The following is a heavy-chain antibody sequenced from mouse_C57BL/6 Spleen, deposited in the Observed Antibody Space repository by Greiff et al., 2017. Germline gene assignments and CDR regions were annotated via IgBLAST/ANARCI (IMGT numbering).Heavy chain of an antibody. V-gene: IGHV1-15*01. D-gene: IGHD1-1*01. J-gene: IGHJ2*01. CDR3: AGSSPPTVVAPSFEY. CDR1: GYTFTDYE. CDR2: IDPETGGT. Sequence: QVQLQQSGAELVRPGASVTLSCKASGYTFTDYEMHWVKQTPVHGLEWIGAIDPETGGTAYNQKFKGKAILTADKSSSTAYMELRSLTSEDSAVYYCAGSSPPTVVAPSFEYWGQGTTLTVSS.